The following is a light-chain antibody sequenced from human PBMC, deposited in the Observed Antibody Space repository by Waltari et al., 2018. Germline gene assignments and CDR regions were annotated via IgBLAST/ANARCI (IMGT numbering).Light chain of an antibody. Sequence: QSALTQPASVSGSPGQSITISCTGTSSDVGGYNYVSWYQQHPGKAPKLMIYEVSNRPSGVSNRFSGSKSGNTGYLTISGLQAEDEADYYCSSYTSSSTLGVFGGGTKLTVL. CDR2: EVS. CDR3: SSYTSSSTLGV. V-gene: IGLV2-14*01. J-gene: IGLJ2*01. CDR1: SSDVGGYNY.